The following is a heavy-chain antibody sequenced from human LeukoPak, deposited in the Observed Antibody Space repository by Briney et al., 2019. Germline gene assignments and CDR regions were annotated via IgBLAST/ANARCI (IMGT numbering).Heavy chain of an antibody. D-gene: IGHD6-19*01. V-gene: IGHV4-34*01. CDR3: ARDNSGIAVTGGTPQSSERYYYYYYMDV. CDR1: GVSFSGYY. Sequence: PSETLSLICAVYGVSFSGYYWSWIRQPPGTGLEWIGESNHSGSTNYIPSLKSRVTISVDTSKNQFSLKLSSVTAADTAVYYCARDNSGIAVTGGTPQSSERYYYYYYMDVWGKGTTVTVSS. CDR2: SNHSGST. J-gene: IGHJ6*03.